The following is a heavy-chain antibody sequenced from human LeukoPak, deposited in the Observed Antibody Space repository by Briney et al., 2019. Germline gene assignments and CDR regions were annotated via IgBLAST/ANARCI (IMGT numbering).Heavy chain of an antibody. CDR3: ATEKDDSSGYYYFDY. CDR1: GYTLTELS. V-gene: IGHV1-24*01. J-gene: IGHJ4*02. CDR2: FDPGDGEI. D-gene: IGHD3-22*01. Sequence: ASVKVSCKVSGYTLTELSMHWVRQAPGKGLDWMGGFDPGDGEIIYAQKFQDRVTMTEDTSTDTAYMELSSLRSDDTAVYYCATEKDDSSGYYYFDYWGQGTRVTVSS.